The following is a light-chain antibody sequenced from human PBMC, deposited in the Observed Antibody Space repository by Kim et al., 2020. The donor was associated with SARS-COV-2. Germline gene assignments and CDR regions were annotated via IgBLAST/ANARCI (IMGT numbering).Light chain of an antibody. CDR1: QGSRSY. Sequence: IQLTQSPSSLSASVGDRVTITCRASQGSRSYVAWYQQKPGKAPKLLIYAASTLHSGVPSRFSGRGSGTDFTLTITNLQPEDCATYYCQQLDTPAWTFGPVTKVDIK. CDR3: QQLDTPAWT. J-gene: IGKJ1*01. V-gene: IGKV1-9*01. CDR2: AAS.